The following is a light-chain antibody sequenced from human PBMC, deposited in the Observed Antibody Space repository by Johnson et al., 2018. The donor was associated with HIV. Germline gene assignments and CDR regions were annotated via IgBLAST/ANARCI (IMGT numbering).Light chain of an antibody. Sequence: QSVLTQPPSVSAAPGQKVTISCSGSSSNIGNNYVSWYQQLPGTAPKLLIYDNNKRPSGIPDRFSGSKSGTSATLGITGLQTGDEADYYCGTWDSSLSAGQGVVGTGTKVTVL. CDR3: GTWDSSLSAGQGV. CDR1: SSNIGNNY. V-gene: IGLV1-51*01. J-gene: IGLJ1*01. CDR2: DNN.